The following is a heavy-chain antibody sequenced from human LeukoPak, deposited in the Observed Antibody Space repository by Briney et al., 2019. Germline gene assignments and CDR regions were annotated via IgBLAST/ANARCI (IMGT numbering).Heavy chain of an antibody. Sequence: PGGSLRLSCAASGFTFSSHSMNWVRQAPGKGLEWVSSISSSSYTYNADSVKGRFTISRDNAKNSLYLQMNSLRAEDTAVYYCARVSTGDYDILSRGTLDYWGQGTLVTVSS. CDR2: ISSSSYT. CDR1: GFTFSSHS. V-gene: IGHV3-21*01. CDR3: ARVSTGDYDILSRGTLDY. J-gene: IGHJ4*02. D-gene: IGHD3-9*01.